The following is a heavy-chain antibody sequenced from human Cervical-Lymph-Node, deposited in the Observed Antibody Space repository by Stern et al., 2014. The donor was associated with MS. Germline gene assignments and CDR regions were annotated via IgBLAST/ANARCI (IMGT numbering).Heavy chain of an antibody. V-gene: IGHV1-2*02. Sequence: VQLVESGAEVKKPGASVKVSCKASGYSFTAYYMHWVRQAPGQGLEWMGWIDPNSGGTKSAQNFQGRVTMTRDTSIITFYMELSGLTSDDTAVFYCARERHSMDVWGQGTTVTVSS. CDR1: GYSFTAYY. J-gene: IGHJ6*02. CDR3: ARERHSMDV. CDR2: IDPNSGGT.